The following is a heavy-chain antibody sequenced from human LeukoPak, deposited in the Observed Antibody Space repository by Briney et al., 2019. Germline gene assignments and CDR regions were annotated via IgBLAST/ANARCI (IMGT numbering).Heavy chain of an antibody. V-gene: IGHV4-39*07. CDR3: ARSPLMVRGVIIGP. CDR2: IYYSGST. Sequence: SETLSLTCTVSGGSISSSSYYWGWIRQPPGKGLEWIGSIYYSGSTYYNPSLKSRVTISVDKPKNQFSLKLSSVTAADTAVYYCARSPLMVRGVIIGPWGQGTLVTVSS. D-gene: IGHD3-10*01. CDR1: GGSISSSSYY. J-gene: IGHJ4*02.